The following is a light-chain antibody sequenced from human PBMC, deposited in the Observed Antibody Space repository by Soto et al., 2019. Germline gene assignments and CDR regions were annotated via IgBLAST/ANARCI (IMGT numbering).Light chain of an antibody. CDR3: QSYDSSLSGWV. CDR2: GNS. V-gene: IGLV1-40*01. CDR1: SSNIGAGYD. Sequence: QSVLTQPPSVSGAPGQRVTISCTGSSSNIGAGYDVHWYQQLPGTAPKLLIYGNSNRPSGVPDRFSGSKSGTSAYLAITGLRAEDEAEYYCQSYDSSLSGWVFGGGTKLTVL. J-gene: IGLJ3*02.